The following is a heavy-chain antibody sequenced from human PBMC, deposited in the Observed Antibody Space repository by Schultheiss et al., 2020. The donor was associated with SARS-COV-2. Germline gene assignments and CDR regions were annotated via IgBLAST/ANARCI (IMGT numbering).Heavy chain of an antibody. V-gene: IGHV1-69*13. CDR3: ARDQYSSSWYYGMDV. CDR1: GYTFTSYG. Sequence: SVKVSCKASGYTFTSYGISWVRQAPGQGLEWKGGIIPIFGTANYAQKFQGRVTITADESTSTVYMELSSLRSEDTAVYYCARDQYSSSWYYGMDVWGQGTTVTVSS. CDR2: IIPIFGTA. D-gene: IGHD6-13*01. J-gene: IGHJ6*02.